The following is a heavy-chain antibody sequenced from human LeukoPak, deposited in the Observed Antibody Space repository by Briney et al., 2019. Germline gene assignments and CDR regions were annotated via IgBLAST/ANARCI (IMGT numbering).Heavy chain of an antibody. CDR3: AREWGMATITYFDY. J-gene: IGHJ4*02. CDR2: IYSGGST. D-gene: IGHD5-24*01. Sequence: PGGSLRLSCAASGFTVSSNYMSWVRQAPGKGLEWVSVIYSGGSTYYADSVKGRFTISRDNSKNTLYLQVNSLRAEDTAVYYCAREWGMATITYFDYWGQGTLVTVSS. CDR1: GFTVSSNY. V-gene: IGHV3-53*01.